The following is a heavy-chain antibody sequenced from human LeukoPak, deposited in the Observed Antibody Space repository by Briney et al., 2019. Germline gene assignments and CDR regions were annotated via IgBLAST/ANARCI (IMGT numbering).Heavy chain of an antibody. J-gene: IGHJ4*02. D-gene: IGHD3-10*01. CDR2: IYNSGST. V-gene: IGHV4-4*07. CDR1: GGSISSYY. Sequence: SETLSLTCTVSGGSISSYYWSWIRQPAGKGLEWIGRIYNSGSTNYNPSLKSRVTMSADTSKNQFSLKLSSVTAADTAVYYCARRAATPYGHHFDYWGQGNLVTVSS. CDR3: ARRAATPYGHHFDY.